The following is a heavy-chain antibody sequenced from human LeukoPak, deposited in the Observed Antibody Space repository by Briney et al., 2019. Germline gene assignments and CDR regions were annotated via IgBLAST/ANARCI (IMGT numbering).Heavy chain of an antibody. CDR2: ISSNGRTT. J-gene: IGHJ4*02. V-gene: IGHV3-23*01. D-gene: IGHD3-10*01. Sequence: GESLKISCVASGFTFNNYAMTWVRQAPGKGLDWVSLISSNGRTTHYAGSVKGRFTISRDNSKNTVYLQINSLRADYTAVYYCAKDLYYIDGDYWGQGTLVTVSS. CDR3: AKDLYYIDGDY. CDR1: GFTFNNYA.